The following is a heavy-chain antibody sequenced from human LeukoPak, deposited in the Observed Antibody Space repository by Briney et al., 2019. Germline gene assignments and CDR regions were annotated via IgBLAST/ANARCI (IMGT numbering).Heavy chain of an antibody. CDR2: IIPIFGTA. V-gene: IGHV1-69*05. CDR3: ASSNWNDVHWFDP. J-gene: IGHJ5*02. D-gene: IGHD1-1*01. CDR1: GGTFSSYA. Sequence: SVKVSCKASGGTFSSYAISWVRQAPGQGLEWMGRIIPIFGTANYAQKFQGRVTITTDESTSTAYMELSSLRSEDTAVYYCASSNWNDVHWFDPWGQGTLVTVSS.